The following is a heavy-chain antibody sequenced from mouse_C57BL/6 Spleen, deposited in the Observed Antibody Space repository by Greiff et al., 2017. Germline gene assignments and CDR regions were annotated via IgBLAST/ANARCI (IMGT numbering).Heavy chain of an antibody. CDR1: GYTFTGYW. V-gene: IGHV1-9*01. CDR2: ILPGSGST. CDR3: AGSLFYYGSSYRYFDV. Sequence: QVQLKQSGAELMKPGASVKLSCKATGYTFTGYWIEWVKQRPGHGLEWIGEILPGSGSTNYNEKFKGKATFTADTSSNTAYMQLSSLTTEDSAIYYCAGSLFYYGSSYRYFDVWGTGTTVTVSS. D-gene: IGHD1-1*01. J-gene: IGHJ1*03.